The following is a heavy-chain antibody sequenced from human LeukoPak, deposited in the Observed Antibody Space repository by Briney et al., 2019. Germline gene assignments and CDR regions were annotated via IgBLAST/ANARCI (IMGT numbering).Heavy chain of an antibody. CDR2: ISWNSGSI. V-gene: IGHV3-9*01. D-gene: IGHD6-13*01. J-gene: IGHJ4*02. CDR3: AKGIAYSSSWYDY. CDR1: GFTFDDYA. Sequence: GGSLRLSCAASGFTFDDYAMHWVRQAPGKGLEWVSGISWNSGSIGYADSVKGRFTISRDNAKNSLYLQMNSLRAEDTALYYCAKGIAYSSSWYDYWGQGTLVTVSS.